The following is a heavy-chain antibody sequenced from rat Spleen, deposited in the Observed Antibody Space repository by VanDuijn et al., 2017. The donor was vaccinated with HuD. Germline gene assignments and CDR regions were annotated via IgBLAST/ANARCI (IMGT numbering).Heavy chain of an antibody. CDR3: TRDDGSYYPLMDS. Sequence: EVQLVESGGGLVQPGRSLKLSCVASGFTFNNYWMTWIRQAPGKGLEWVASITNTGGSTYYPDSVKGRFTISRDNAKNTLYLQMNSLRYEDTDTYYCTRDDGSYYPLMDSWGQGASVTVSS. V-gene: IGHV5-31*01. CDR2: ITNTGGST. J-gene: IGHJ4*01. D-gene: IGHD1-12*02. CDR1: GFTFNNYW.